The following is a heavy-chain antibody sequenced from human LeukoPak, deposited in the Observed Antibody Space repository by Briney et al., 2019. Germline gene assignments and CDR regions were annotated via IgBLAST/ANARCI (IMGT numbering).Heavy chain of an antibody. V-gene: IGHV4-39*01. CDR2: IYYSGST. D-gene: IGHD3-10*01. Sequence: SETLSLTCTVSGGSISSSSYYWGWIRQPPGQGLEWIGSIYYSGSTYYNPSLKSRVTISVDTSKNQFSLKLSSVTAADTAVYYCARQTTMVRGVIITSYYFDYWGQGTLVTVSS. CDR3: ARQTTMVRGVIITSYYFDY. J-gene: IGHJ4*02. CDR1: GGSISSSSYY.